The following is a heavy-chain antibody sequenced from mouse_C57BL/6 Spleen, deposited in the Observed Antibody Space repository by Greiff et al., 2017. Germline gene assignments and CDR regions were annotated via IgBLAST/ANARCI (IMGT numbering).Heavy chain of an antibody. CDR1: GYTFTSYW. D-gene: IGHD2-4*01. Sequence: QVQLQQPGAELVKPGASVKLSCKASGYTFTSYWMHWVKQRPGQGLEWIGMIHPNSGSTNYNEKFRSKATLTVDKSSSTAYMQLSSLTSEDSAVYYCARSGDYDYDRDFAYWGQGTLVTVSA. CDR2: IHPNSGST. CDR3: ARSGDYDYDRDFAY. J-gene: IGHJ3*01. V-gene: IGHV1-64*01.